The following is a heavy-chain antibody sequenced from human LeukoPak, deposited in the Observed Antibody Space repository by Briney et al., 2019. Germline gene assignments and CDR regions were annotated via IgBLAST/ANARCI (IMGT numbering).Heavy chain of an antibody. CDR2: VQYTGST. CDR3: ARVERNWSGYSAKVYYFDY. Sequence: SETLSHTCSVSGVSISTYSWSWLRQPPGKGLEWIASVQYTGSTTYNPSLRSRLTISADTSKSQVSLQLTSVTTADTAVYYCARVERNWSGYSAKVYYFDYWGQGTLVTVSS. CDR1: GVSISTYS. J-gene: IGHJ4*02. D-gene: IGHD3-3*01. V-gene: IGHV4-59*13.